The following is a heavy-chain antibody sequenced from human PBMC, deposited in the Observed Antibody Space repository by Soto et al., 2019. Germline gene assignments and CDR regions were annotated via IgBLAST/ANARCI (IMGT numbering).Heavy chain of an antibody. Sequence: PGKGREWVAVISYDVSNQYYAGPVKDRFTISRDNSKNTLSLQMSRLRGDDTAVYYCAKARGVRPYDAFDIWGQGTMVTVSS. V-gene: IGHV3-30*16. J-gene: IGHJ3*02. D-gene: IGHD3-10*01. CDR2: ISYDVSNQ. CDR3: AKARGVRPYDAFDI.